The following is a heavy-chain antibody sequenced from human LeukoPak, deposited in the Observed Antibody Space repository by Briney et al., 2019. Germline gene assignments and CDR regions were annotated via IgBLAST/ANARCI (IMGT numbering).Heavy chain of an antibody. V-gene: IGHV4-34*01. J-gene: IGHJ5*02. CDR1: GGSFSGYY. Sequence: SETLSLTCAVYGGSFSGYYWSWIRQPPGKGLEWIGEINHSGSTNYNPSPKSRVTISVDTSKNQFSLKLSSVTATDTAVYYCARGRPRFYYGSGSYYQTWGQGTLVTVSS. CDR3: ARGRPRFYYGSGSYYQT. D-gene: IGHD3-10*01. CDR2: INHSGST.